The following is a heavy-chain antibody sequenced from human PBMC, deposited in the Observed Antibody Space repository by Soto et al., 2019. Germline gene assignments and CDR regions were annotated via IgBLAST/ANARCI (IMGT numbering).Heavy chain of an antibody. V-gene: IGHV1-46*03. D-gene: IGHD4-4*01. CDR3: ASLSCTTVTNRLNDVFDV. CDR2: INPNGGST. CDR1: GYTFTNYH. J-gene: IGHJ3*01. Sequence: ASVKVSCKASGYTFTNYHIDWVRQAPGQGLEKMGIINPNGGSTTYVQKFQGRVTMTRDTSTSTVYMELSSLRSEDTAVYYCASLSCTTVTNRLNDVFDVWGQGTMVTVSS.